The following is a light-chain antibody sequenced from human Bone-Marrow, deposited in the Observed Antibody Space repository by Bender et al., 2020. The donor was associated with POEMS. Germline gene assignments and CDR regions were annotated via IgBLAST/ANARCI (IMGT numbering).Light chain of an antibody. CDR3: QAWDGTIVV. CDR2: QDT. J-gene: IGLJ2*01. CDR1: NLGNRF. V-gene: IGLV3-1*01. Sequence: SYRLTQPTSLSVSPGQTATITCSGDNLGNRFVCWYRQEPGRPPVLVINQDTNRPSGIPERFSGSNSGNTATLTITGTQAIDEGDYFCQAWDGTIVVFGGGTKLTVL.